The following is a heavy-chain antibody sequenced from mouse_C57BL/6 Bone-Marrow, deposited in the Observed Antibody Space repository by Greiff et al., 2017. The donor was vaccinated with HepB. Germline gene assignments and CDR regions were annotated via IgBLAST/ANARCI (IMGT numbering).Heavy chain of an antibody. Sequence: QVQLQQPGAELVKPGASVKLSCKASGYTFTSYWMQWVKQRPGQGLEWIGEIDPSDSYTNYNQKFKGKATLTVDTSSSTAYMQLSSLKSEDSAYYYCARDYYGSSYGYFDVWGTGTTVTVSS. J-gene: IGHJ1*03. CDR2: IDPSDSYT. D-gene: IGHD1-1*01. CDR3: ARDYYGSSYGYFDV. V-gene: IGHV1-50*01. CDR1: GYTFTSYW.